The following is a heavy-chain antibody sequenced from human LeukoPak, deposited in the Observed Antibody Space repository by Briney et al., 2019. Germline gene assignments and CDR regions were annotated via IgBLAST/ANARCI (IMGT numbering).Heavy chain of an antibody. CDR1: GFTFSSYA. D-gene: IGHD3-16*02. CDR2: ISYDGSNK. CDR3: ARGSLIGSGYFDY. J-gene: IGHJ4*02. Sequence: SGGSLRLSCAASGFTFSSYAMRWVRQAPGKGREWVGVISYDGSNKYYADSVKGRFTISRDNSKNTLYLQMNSLRAEDTAVYYCARGSLIGSGYFDYWGQGTLVTVSS. V-gene: IGHV3-30*11.